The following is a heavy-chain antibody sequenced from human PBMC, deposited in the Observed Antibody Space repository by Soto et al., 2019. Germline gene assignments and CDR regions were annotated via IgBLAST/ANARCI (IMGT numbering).Heavy chain of an antibody. J-gene: IGHJ6*02. D-gene: IGHD1-20*01. CDR2: IIPIFGTA. CDR1: GGTFSSYA. V-gene: IGHV1-69*13. Sequence: GASVKDSCKASGGTFSSYAISWVRQAPGQGLEWMGGIIPIFGTANYAQKFQGRVTITADDSTSTAYMELSSLRSEDTAVYYCAREYNWNDSYYGMDVWGQGATVTVSS. CDR3: AREYNWNDSYYGMDV.